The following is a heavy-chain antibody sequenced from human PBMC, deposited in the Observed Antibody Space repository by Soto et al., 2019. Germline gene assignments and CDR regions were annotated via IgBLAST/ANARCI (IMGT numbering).Heavy chain of an antibody. CDR1: GFTFGDYA. Sequence: PGGSLRLSCAASGFTFGDYAMHWVRQHPGKGLEWVSGITWSSGVMAYADSVKGQFTISRDNAKNFLYLQMNSLRAEDTAFYYCVKDIPGRDGSDLTFGLDVWGLGTRVTVSS. CDR3: VKDIPGRDGSDLTFGLDV. CDR2: ITWSSGVM. J-gene: IGHJ6*02. D-gene: IGHD1-26*01. V-gene: IGHV3-9*01.